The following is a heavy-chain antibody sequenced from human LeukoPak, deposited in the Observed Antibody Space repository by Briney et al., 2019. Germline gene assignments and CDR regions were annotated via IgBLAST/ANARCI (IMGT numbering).Heavy chain of an antibody. Sequence: GGSLRLSCAASGFTFSSYAMHWVRQAPVKGLEWVAVISYDGSNKYYADSVKGRFTISRDNSKNTLYLQMNSLRAEDTAVYYCARLPVTAIQEVYYFDYWGQGTLVTVSS. CDR2: ISYDGSNK. CDR1: GFTFSSYA. J-gene: IGHJ4*02. CDR3: ARLPVTAIQEVYYFDY. D-gene: IGHD2-21*02. V-gene: IGHV3-30-3*01.